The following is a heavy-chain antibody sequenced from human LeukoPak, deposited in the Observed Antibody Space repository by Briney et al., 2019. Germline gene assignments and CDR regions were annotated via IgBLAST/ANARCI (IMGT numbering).Heavy chain of an antibody. V-gene: IGHV3-23*01. Sequence: PGGSLRLSCTASGFAFTNYGMNWVRQAPGKGLEWVSGVTASGGTTYYADSVKGRFTISRDNSKNTLYLQMNSLRAEDTAVYYCATLSQLDPDYWGQGTLVTVSS. CDR1: GFAFTNYG. CDR3: ATLSQLDPDY. D-gene: IGHD1-1*01. CDR2: VTASGGTT. J-gene: IGHJ4*02.